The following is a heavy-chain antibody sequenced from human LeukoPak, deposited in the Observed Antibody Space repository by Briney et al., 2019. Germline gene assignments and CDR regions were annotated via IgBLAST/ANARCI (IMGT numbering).Heavy chain of an antibody. CDR1: GFTVRSNY. Sequence: GGSLRLSCAASGFTVRSNYMSWVRQAPGKGLEWVSVIYSGGSTYYADSVKGRFTISRDNSKNTLYLQMNSLRAEDTAVYYCAREVGYDSSGYYSRAFDYWGQGTLVTVSS. V-gene: IGHV3-53*01. CDR2: IYSGGST. J-gene: IGHJ4*02. CDR3: AREVGYDSSGYYSRAFDY. D-gene: IGHD3-22*01.